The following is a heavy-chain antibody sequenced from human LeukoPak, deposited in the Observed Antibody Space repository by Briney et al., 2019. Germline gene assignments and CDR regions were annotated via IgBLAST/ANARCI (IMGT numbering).Heavy chain of an antibody. D-gene: IGHD3-3*01. J-gene: IGHJ5*02. CDR1: GYTFTGYY. Sequence: ASVKVSCKASGYTFTGYYMHRVRQAPGQGLEWMGWINPNSGGTNYAQKFQGRVTMTRDTSISTAYMELSRLRSDDTAVYYCARETTIFGVVAWFDPWGQGTLVTVSS. CDR3: ARETTIFGVVAWFDP. CDR2: INPNSGGT. V-gene: IGHV1-2*02.